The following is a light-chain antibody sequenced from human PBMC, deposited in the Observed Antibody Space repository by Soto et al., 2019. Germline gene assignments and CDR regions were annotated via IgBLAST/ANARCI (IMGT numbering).Light chain of an antibody. CDR3: QQYNNWPHT. J-gene: IGKJ2*01. Sequence: EIVMTQSPVTLSLSPGERATLSCRASQSVTSKLAWFQQKPGQAPRLLIYATSTRATGVPARFSGSGSGTEFTPTISSLQSEDFAVYSCQQYNNWPHTFGQGTKLEIK. CDR1: QSVTSK. V-gene: IGKV3-15*01. CDR2: ATS.